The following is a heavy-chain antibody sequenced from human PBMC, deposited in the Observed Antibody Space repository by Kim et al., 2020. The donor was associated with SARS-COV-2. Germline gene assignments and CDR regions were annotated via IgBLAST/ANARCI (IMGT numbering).Heavy chain of an antibody. CDR3: ARCPGGTDYFDY. CDR2: IIPIFGTA. J-gene: IGHJ4*02. V-gene: IGHV1-69*13. CDR1: GGTFSSYA. Sequence: SVKVSCKASGGTFSSYAISWVRQAPGQGLEWMGGIIPIFGTANYAQKFQGRVTITADESTSTAYMELSSLRSEDTAVYYCARCPGGTDYFDYWGQGTLVTVSS. D-gene: IGHD2-15*01.